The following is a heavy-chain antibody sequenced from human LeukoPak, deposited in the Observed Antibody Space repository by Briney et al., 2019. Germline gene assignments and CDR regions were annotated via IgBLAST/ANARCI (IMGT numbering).Heavy chain of an antibody. D-gene: IGHD4-23*01. CDR1: GVTFSSYS. CDR3: GAGYGGNPFDY. J-gene: IGHJ4*02. CDR2: ISSSSSTI. Sequence: PGGSLRLSCAASGVTFSSYSMKWVRQAPGKGLEWVSYISSSSSTINYAVSVKGRFTISRDNAKNSLYLQMNSLRAEDTAVYYCGAGYGGNPFDYWGQGTLVTVSS. V-gene: IGHV3-48*01.